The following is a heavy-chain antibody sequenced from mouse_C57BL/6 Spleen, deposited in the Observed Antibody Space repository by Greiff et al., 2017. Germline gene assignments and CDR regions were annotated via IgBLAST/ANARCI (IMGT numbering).Heavy chain of an antibody. V-gene: IGHV1-61*01. CDR1: GYTFTSYW. J-gene: IGHJ2*01. Sequence: VQLQQPGAELVRPGSSVKLSCKASGYTFTSYWMDWVKQRPGQGLEWIGNIYPSDSETHYNQKFKDKATLTVDKSSSTAYMQLSSLTSEDSAVYYCARGTPRSITTVVADYWGQGTTLTVSS. CDR3: ARGTPRSITTVVADY. CDR2: IYPSDSET. D-gene: IGHD1-1*01.